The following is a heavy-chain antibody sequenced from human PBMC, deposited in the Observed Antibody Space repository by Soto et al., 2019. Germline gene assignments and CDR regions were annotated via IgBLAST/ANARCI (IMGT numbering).Heavy chain of an antibody. J-gene: IGHJ4*02. CDR2: ISSGGST. D-gene: IGHD5-18*01. V-gene: IGHV4-31*03. CDR3: SRGILV. CDR1: GGSINSGGYC. Sequence: QVQLQESGPGLAKPSQTLSLTCTVSGGSINSGGYCWSWIRQPPGKGLDWIGCISSGGSTSYNPSMKSRVTISVDTSKNQFSLKLTSVTAADTAVYYCSRGILVWGQGALITVSS.